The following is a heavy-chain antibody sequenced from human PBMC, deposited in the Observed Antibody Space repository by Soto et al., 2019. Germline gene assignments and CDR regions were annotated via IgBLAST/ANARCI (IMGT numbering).Heavy chain of an antibody. Sequence: EVQLVESGGGLIQPGGSLRLSCAVSGFTVRANYMSWVRQAPGKGLEWVSVIYSGGTTYYADSVKGRFIISRDISKNTLYLQMNILRAADTDVYYCHGYGYWGQGTLVTVSS. J-gene: IGHJ4*02. CDR1: GFTVRANY. CDR2: IYSGGTT. V-gene: IGHV3-53*01. D-gene: IGHD5-12*01. CDR3: HGYGY.